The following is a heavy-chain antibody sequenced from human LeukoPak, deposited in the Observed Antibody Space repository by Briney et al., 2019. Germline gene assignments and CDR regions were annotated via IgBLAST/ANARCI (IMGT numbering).Heavy chain of an antibody. J-gene: IGHJ4*02. CDR3: ARDGGGKAGYFDY. Sequence: PGGSLRLSCAASGFTFSSYGMHWVRQAPGKGLEWVAVIWYDGGNKYYADSVKGRFTISRDNSKNTLYLQMNSLRAEDTAVYYCARDGGGKAGYFDYWGQGTPVTVSS. D-gene: IGHD4-23*01. CDR2: IWYDGGNK. V-gene: IGHV3-33*01. CDR1: GFTFSSYG.